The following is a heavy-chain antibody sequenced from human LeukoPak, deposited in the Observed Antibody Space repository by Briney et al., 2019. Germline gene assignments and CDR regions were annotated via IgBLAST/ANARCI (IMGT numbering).Heavy chain of an antibody. CDR3: ARDGTSTDDY. CDR1: GYTFSNFG. CDR2: ISGNNDNP. J-gene: IGHJ4*02. Sequence: ASVKVSCKSSGYTFSNFGISWVRQAPGQGLEGMGWISGNNDNPNYGQKFQGRFTVTTDSSTSTAYMELRNLRSDDTAVYYCARDGTSTDDYWGQGTLVIVSS. V-gene: IGHV1-18*01. D-gene: IGHD2-2*01.